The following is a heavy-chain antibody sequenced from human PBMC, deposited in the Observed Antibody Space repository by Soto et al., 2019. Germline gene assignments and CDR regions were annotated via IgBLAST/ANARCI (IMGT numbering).Heavy chain of an antibody. V-gene: IGHV1-46*01. D-gene: IGHD3-10*01. CDR2: FNPTGDTA. Sequence: GASVKVSCKASGYTFTSYYIHWVRQAPGQGLEWMGIFNPTGDTASYAQKLQGRVTMTTDTSTNTAYMELRSLRSDDTAIYYCARDRPGISVIRAVKTYNYFDPWGQGTLVTVSS. J-gene: IGHJ5*02. CDR1: GYTFTSYY. CDR3: ARDRPGISVIRAVKTYNYFDP.